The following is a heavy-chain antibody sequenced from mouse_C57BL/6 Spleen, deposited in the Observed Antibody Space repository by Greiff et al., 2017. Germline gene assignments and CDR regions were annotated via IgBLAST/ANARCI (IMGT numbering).Heavy chain of an antibody. D-gene: IGHD2-1*01. CDR3: ARELGNSLDY. CDR2: MYPGDGDT. Sequence: QVQLQQSGPELVKPGASVKISCKASGYAFSSSWMNWVKQRPGKGLEWIGRMYPGDGDTNYNGKFKGKATLTADKSSSTAYMQLSSLTSEDSAVYFCARELGNSLDYWGQGTSVTVSS. CDR1: GYAFSSSW. V-gene: IGHV1-82*01. J-gene: IGHJ4*01.